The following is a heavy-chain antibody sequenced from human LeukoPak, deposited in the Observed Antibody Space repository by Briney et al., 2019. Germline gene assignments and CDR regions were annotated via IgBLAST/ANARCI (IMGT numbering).Heavy chain of an antibody. V-gene: IGHV3-66*01. CDR3: VASSGYYSP. CDR1: GFTVNRNY. D-gene: IGHD3-22*01. J-gene: IGHJ5*02. CDR2: IYSGGST. Sequence: GGSLRLSCAASGFTVNRNYMSWVRQAPGKGLEWVSVIYSGGSTHYADSVKGRFIISRDNSKNTLYLQMSSLRAEDMAVYYCVASSGYYSPWGQGTLVTVSS.